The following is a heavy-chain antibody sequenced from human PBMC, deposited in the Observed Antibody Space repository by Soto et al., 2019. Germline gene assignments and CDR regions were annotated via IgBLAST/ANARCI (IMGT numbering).Heavy chain of an antibody. CDR3: ARDLDGLHDDTSGPFPRPG. V-gene: IGHV4-30-4*01. J-gene: IGHJ1*01. CDR1: GGSISSDDYY. Sequence: SETLSLTCTVSGGSISSDDYYWSWIRQAPGRGLEWIGYIHSSGSIYYNPSLKSRATMSVDTAGNQFSLKVSSVTVADTAVYYCARDLDGLHDDTSGPFPRPGWGQGTLVTVSS. CDR2: IHSSGSI. D-gene: IGHD3-22*01.